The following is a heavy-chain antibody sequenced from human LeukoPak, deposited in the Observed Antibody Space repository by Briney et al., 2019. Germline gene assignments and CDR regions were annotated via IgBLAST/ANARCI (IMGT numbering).Heavy chain of an antibody. CDR2: ISSSSSTI. CDR3: ARDQAGGSCFDY. CDR1: GFTFSDYH. D-gene: IGHD2-15*01. J-gene: IGHJ4*02. Sequence: GGSLRLSCTASGFTFSDYHMSWIRQAPGKGLEWVSYISSSSSTIYYADSVKGRFTISRDNAKNSLYLQMNSLRDEDTAVYYCARDQAGGSCFDYWGQGTLVTVSS. V-gene: IGHV3-11*04.